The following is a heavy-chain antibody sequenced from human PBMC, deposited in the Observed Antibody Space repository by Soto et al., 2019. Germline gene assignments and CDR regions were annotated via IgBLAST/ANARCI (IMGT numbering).Heavy chain of an antibody. V-gene: IGHV3-21*01. D-gene: IGHD1-1*01. J-gene: IGHJ5*02. CDR2: ISSNSAYI. CDR1: GFTFRSFT. CDR3: TRDASRERSERGWFDP. Sequence: GRSLRLSCAASGFTFRSFTMNWVRQAPGKGLEWVSTISSNSAYIYYTDALRGRFTISRDNAKNSLHLQMNSLRAEDTAVYYCTRDASRERSERGWFDPWGPGTLVTVSS.